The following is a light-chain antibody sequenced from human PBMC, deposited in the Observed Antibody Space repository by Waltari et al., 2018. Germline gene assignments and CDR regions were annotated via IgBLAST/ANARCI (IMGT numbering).Light chain of an antibody. CDR3: AAWDDSLSGQVL. V-gene: IGLV1-47*01. Sequence: QSVLTQPPSASGTPGQRVTISCSGSNSNIGKNFVYWYQQLAGTAPKLLIYRDDQRPSGVPDRFSGSKSGTSASLAISGLRSEDEADYYCAAWDDSLSGQVLFCGGTKLTVL. CDR1: NSNIGKNF. J-gene: IGLJ3*02. CDR2: RDD.